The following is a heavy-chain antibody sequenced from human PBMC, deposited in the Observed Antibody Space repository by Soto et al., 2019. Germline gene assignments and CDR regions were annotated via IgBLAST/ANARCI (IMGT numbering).Heavy chain of an antibody. V-gene: IGHV3-23*01. CDR2: ISGSGGST. J-gene: IGHJ2*01. CDR3: QAEDGIRDVRSVSAFLLNRSSDL. Sequence: KGLEWVSAISGSGGSTYYAASVKVRFTISRDNSKNTLYLQMNSLRAEDTAVFFFQAEDGIRDVRSVSAFLLNRSSDL. D-gene: IGHD3-10*02.